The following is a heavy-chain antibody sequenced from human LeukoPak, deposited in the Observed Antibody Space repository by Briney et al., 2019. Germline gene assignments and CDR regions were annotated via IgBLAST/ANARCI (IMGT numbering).Heavy chain of an antibody. CDR1: GGTLTNYA. V-gene: IGHV1-69*04. CDR3: ARGKQTALFVFDY. J-gene: IGHJ4*02. CDR2: IIPVVDIA. Sequence: SVKVSCKASGGTLTNYAINWVRQAPGQGLERMGRIIPVVDIAKYAQKFQGRVTITADQSTNTAYMGLSSLRSDDTAIYYCARGKQTALFVFDYWGQGTLVTVSS. D-gene: IGHD5-18*01.